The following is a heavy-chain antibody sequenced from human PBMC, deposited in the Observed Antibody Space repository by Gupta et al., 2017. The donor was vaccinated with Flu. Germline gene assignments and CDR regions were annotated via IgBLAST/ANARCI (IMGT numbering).Heavy chain of an antibody. Sequence: QVQLQESGPGLVRPSETLSLTCTVSGGSVSTHYWSWIRQPPGKGLEWIGYVYHSGSANYHPSLESRLTISVDRSKNQFSLRLNSVTAADTAVYYCARHSGHHDYVIFDHWGQGSLVTVSS. V-gene: IGHV4-59*08. D-gene: IGHD3-16*01. CDR2: VYHSGSA. CDR1: GGSVSTHY. J-gene: IGHJ4*02. CDR3: ARHSGHHDYVIFDH.